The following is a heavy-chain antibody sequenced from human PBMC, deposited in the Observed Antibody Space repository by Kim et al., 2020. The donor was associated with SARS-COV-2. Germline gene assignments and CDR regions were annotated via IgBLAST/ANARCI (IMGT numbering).Heavy chain of an antibody. CDR2: IYYSGST. V-gene: IGHV4-39*01. CDR3: ARLYDSSGYYHRPYFQH. CDR1: GGSISSSSYY. J-gene: IGHJ1*01. Sequence: SETLSLTCTVSGGSISSSSYYWGWIRQPPGKGLEWIGSIYYSGSTYYNPSLKSRVTISVDTSKNQFSLKLSSVTAADTAVYYCARLYDSSGYYHRPYFQHWGQGTLVTVSS. D-gene: IGHD3-22*01.